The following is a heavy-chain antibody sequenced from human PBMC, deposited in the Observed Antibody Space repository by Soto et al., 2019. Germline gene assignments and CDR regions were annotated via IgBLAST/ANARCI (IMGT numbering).Heavy chain of an antibody. D-gene: IGHD1-26*01. V-gene: IGHV1-3*01. CDR1: GFTFTTFA. J-gene: IGHJ3*01. CDR3: ARDMVGATTAFDL. Sequence: QVHLVQSGAEVKKPGASVKISCKASGFTFTTFAIHWVRQAPGQGLEWMGWINAGNGNTRYSQNFRGRFSISRDLSANSVYMDVSSLKSEDTAVFYCARDMVGATTAFDLWGQGTMLTVS. CDR2: INAGNGNT.